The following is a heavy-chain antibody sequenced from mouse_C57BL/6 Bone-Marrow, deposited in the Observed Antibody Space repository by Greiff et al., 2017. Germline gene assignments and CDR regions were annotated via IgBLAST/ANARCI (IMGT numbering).Heavy chain of an antibody. CDR1: GYTFTSYW. Sequence: QVQLQQPGAELVKPGASVKLSCKASGYTFTSYWMHWVKQRPGQGLEWIGMIHPNSGSTNYNEKFKSKATLTVDKSSSTAYMQLSCLTSEDSAVYYCARWGSHYFDYWGQGTTLTVSS. CDR2: IHPNSGST. V-gene: IGHV1-64*01. D-gene: IGHD6-1*01. CDR3: ARWGSHYFDY. J-gene: IGHJ2*01.